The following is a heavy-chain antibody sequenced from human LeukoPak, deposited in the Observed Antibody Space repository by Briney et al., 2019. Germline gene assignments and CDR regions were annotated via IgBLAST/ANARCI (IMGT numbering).Heavy chain of an antibody. D-gene: IGHD3-10*01. V-gene: IGHV4-39*07. CDR1: GGSISSSSYY. CDR2: IYYSGST. J-gene: IGHJ4*02. Sequence: PSETLSLTCTVSGGSISSSSYYWGWIRQPPGKGLEWIGSIYYSGSTYYNPSLKSRVTISVDTSKNQFSLKLSSVTAADTAVYYCGRIHRDPGSPTWFYWGQGTLVTVSS. CDR3: GRIHRDPGSPTWFY.